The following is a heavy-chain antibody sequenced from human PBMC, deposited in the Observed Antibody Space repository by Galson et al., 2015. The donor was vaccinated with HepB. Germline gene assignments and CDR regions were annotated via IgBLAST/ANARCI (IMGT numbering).Heavy chain of an antibody. Sequence: SLRLSCAASGFTFSIEAMYWVRQAPDKGLEFVAATSYDGETKYYADSVRGRFTISRDNSKNTLYLQMNSLRVKDTALYYCAKDWGLGVWGQGTTVTVSS. CDR3: AKDWGLGV. J-gene: IGHJ6*02. CDR1: GFTFSIEA. CDR2: TSYDGETK. V-gene: IGHV3-30-3*02. D-gene: IGHD3-16*01.